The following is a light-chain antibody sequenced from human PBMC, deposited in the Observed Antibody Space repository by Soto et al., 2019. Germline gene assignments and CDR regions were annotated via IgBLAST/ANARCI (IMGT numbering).Light chain of an antibody. CDR2: DAS. Sequence: EIVLTQSPATLSLSPGERATLSCRASQSVSNYLLWYQHKPGQAPRLLIYDASNRATDIPARFSGSGSGTDFXXTXSSLEPEDFAVYYCQHRSTWPLTFGGGTKVEIK. CDR1: QSVSNY. CDR3: QHRSTWPLT. V-gene: IGKV3-11*01. J-gene: IGKJ4*01.